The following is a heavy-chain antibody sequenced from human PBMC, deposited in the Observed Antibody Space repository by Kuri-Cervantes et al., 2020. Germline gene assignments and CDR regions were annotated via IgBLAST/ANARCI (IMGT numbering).Heavy chain of an antibody. D-gene: IGHD3-9*01. CDR1: GGTFSSYA. Sequence: ASVKVSCKASGGTFSSYAISWVRQAPGQGLEWMGWINPNSGGTNYAQKFQGRVTMTRDTSISTAYMELSRLRSDDTAVYYCARDLSLRYFDWFDRSYYYYGMDVWGQGTTVTVSS. J-gene: IGHJ6*02. CDR2: INPNSGGT. CDR3: ARDLSLRYFDWFDRSYYYYGMDV. V-gene: IGHV1-2*02.